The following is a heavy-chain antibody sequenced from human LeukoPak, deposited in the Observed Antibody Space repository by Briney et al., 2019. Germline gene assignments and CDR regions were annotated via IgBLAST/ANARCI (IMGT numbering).Heavy chain of an antibody. J-gene: IGHJ1*01. V-gene: IGHV4-59*01. Sequence: SETLSLTCTVSGGSISPYYWSWIRQPPGKGLEWIGYIHYSGSTNYNPSLKSRVSMSVGTSKNQFSLKLNSVTAADTAVYYCARVIQLPKEYFQHWGQGTLVTVSS. CDR1: GGSISPYY. D-gene: IGHD2-2*01. CDR3: ARVIQLPKEYFQH. CDR2: IHYSGST.